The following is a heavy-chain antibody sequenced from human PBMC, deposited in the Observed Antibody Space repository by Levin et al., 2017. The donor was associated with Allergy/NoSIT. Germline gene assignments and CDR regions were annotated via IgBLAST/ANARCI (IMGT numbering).Heavy chain of an antibody. J-gene: IGHJ6*03. CDR2: IYYSGST. CDR3: ARGDEGYFDWSVYYYYMDV. CDR1: GGSISSYY. Sequence: PSETLSLTCTVSGGSISSYYWSWIRQPPGKGLEWIGYIYYSGSTNYNPSLKSRVTISVDTSKNQFSLKLSSVTAADTAVYYCARGDEGYFDWSVYYYYMDVWGKGTTVTVSS. D-gene: IGHD3-9*01. V-gene: IGHV4-59*08.